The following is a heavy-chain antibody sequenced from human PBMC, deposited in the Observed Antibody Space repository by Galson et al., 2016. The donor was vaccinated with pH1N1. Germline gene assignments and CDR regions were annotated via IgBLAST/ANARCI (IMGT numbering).Heavy chain of an antibody. D-gene: IGHD3-9*01. CDR1: DFTLDYA. J-gene: IGHJ4*02. Sequence: SLRLSCAASDFTLDYAMNWVRQAPGKGVDWISSISGSGSVTRYADSVQGRFTISRDNAKNSLYLQMNNLRDEDTAMYFCARRYFDYWGQGALVTVSS. V-gene: IGHV3-21*01. CDR3: ARRYFDY. CDR2: ISGSGSVT.